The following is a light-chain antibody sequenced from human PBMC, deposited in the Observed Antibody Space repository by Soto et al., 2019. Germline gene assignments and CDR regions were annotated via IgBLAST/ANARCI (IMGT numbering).Light chain of an antibody. Sequence: DIQMTQSPSSLSASVGDRVTIPCQASQDISNYLNWYQQKPGKAPSLLIYDASNLKSGVPSRFSGSGSGTEFTLTISSLQPDDSGSYYCQQHKSYPVTFGGGTKV. CDR3: QQHKSYPVT. CDR2: DAS. V-gene: IGKV1-33*01. CDR1: QDISNY. J-gene: IGKJ4*01.